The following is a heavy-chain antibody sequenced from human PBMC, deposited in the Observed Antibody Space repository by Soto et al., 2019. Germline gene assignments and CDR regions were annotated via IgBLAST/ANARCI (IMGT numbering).Heavy chain of an antibody. D-gene: IGHD2-2*03. CDR3: ARAVVGYCSSASCPADY. V-gene: IGHV5-51*01. Sequence: PXESLKISCKGCGYNVSSFWIGWVRRMPGKGLEWMGMIFPTDSTTTYSPSFQGQVTISADKSISTAYLQWSSLKASDTAIYYCARAVVGYCSSASCPADYWGQGTLVTVSS. CDR1: GYNVSSFW. CDR2: IFPTDSTT. J-gene: IGHJ4*02.